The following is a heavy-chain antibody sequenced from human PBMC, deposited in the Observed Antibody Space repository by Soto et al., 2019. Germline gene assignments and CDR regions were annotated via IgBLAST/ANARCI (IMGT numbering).Heavy chain of an antibody. Sequence: QVQLQQWGAGLLKSSETLSLTCAVYGGSFSGYYWSWIRQPPGKGLEWIGEINHSGSTNYNPSLKRRVTMSVDTSKNPFSLKLSSVTAADTAVYYCAVFGVVTQNWFDPWGQGTLVTVSS. D-gene: IGHD3-3*01. CDR1: GGSFSGYY. CDR2: INHSGST. V-gene: IGHV4-34*01. CDR3: AVFGVVTQNWFDP. J-gene: IGHJ5*02.